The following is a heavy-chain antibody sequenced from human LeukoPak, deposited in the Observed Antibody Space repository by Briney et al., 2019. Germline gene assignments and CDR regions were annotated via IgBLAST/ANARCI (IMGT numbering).Heavy chain of an antibody. CDR2: ISSSSSYI. D-gene: IGHD3-3*01. V-gene: IGHV3-21*01. Sequence: GGSLRLSCAASGFTFSSYSMNWVRQAPGKGLEWVSSISSSSSYIYYADSVKGRFTISRDNAKNSLYLQMNSLRAEDTAVYYCARGIYDFWSGYYTFDYWGQGTLVTVSS. CDR1: GFTFSSYS. J-gene: IGHJ4*02. CDR3: ARGIYDFWSGYYTFDY.